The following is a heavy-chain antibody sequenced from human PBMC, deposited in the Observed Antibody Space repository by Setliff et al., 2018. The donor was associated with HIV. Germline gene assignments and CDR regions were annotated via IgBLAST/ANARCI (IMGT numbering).Heavy chain of an antibody. D-gene: IGHD3-16*01. J-gene: IGHJ5*02. CDR2: LYNDGRT. CDR1: GFIVSDNY. CDR3: AKGVKWLDP. V-gene: IGHV3-53*01. Sequence: GGSLKLSCAASGFIVSDNYMTWLRQAPGKGLEWVSILYNDGRTYYADSVKGRFTVSRDDSKNTLYLQMDSLRVDDTAAYYCAKGVKWLDPWGRGTQVTVSS.